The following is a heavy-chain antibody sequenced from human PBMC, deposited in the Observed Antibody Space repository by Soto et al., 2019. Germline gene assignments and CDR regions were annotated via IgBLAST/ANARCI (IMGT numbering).Heavy chain of an antibody. CDR1: GGSISSCGYS. Sequence: PSETLSLTCAVSGGSISSCGYSWSWIRHRPGKGLEWIGYIYHSGSTYYNPSLKSRVTISVDRSKNQFSLKLSSVTAADTAVYYCARGLLPLYSFDYWGQGTLVTVSS. CDR3: ARGLLPLYSFDY. D-gene: IGHD2-21*02. J-gene: IGHJ4*02. V-gene: IGHV4-30-2*01. CDR2: IYHSGST.